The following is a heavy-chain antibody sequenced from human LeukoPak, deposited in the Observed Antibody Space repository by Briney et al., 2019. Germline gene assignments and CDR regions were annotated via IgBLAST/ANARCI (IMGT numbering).Heavy chain of an antibody. Sequence: SQTLSLTSTVSGGSISSGGYYWSWIRQHPGKGLEWIGYIYYSGSTYYNPSLKSRVTISVDTSKNQFSLKLSSVTAADTAVYYCARASITMVRGPPGWFDPWGQGTLVTVSS. J-gene: IGHJ5*02. CDR1: GGSISSGGYY. D-gene: IGHD3-10*01. CDR2: IYYSGST. CDR3: ARASITMVRGPPGWFDP. V-gene: IGHV4-31*03.